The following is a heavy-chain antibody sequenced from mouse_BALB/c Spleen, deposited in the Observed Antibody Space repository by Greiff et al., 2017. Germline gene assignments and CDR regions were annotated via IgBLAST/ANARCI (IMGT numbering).Heavy chain of an antibody. J-gene: IGHJ3*01. D-gene: IGHD2-4*01. Sequence: EVQLQQSGAELVRSGASVKLSCTASGFNFNDYYMHWVQQRPEQGLEWIGWIDPENGDTEYAPKFPGKATMTADTSSNTAYRQLSSLTSEDTAVYYWNALRSTMITTAWFAYWGQGTLVTVSA. CDR2: IDPENGDT. CDR3: NALRSTMITTAWFAY. V-gene: IGHV14-4*02. CDR1: GFNFNDYY.